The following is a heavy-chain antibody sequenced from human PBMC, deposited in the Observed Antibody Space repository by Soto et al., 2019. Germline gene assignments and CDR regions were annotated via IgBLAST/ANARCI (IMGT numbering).Heavy chain of an antibody. Sequence: PSEALSLTYAVCGRTFSVSYWTGIRQPPGTGLEWIGEINHSGSTNYNPSLKSRVTISVDTSKNQFSLKLTSVTAADTAVYYCARDKITGLFDYWGQGTLVTVS. D-gene: IGHD2-8*02. J-gene: IGHJ4*02. CDR1: GRTFSVSY. CDR3: ARDKITGLFDY. CDR2: INHSGST. V-gene: IGHV4-34*01.